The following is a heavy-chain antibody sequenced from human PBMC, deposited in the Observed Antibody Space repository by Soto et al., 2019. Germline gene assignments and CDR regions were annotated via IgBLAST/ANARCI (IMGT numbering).Heavy chain of an antibody. V-gene: IGHV1-24*01. J-gene: IGHJ4*02. Sequence: ASVKVSCKVSGYTLTELSMHWARQAPGKGLEWMGGFDPEDGETIYAQKFQGRVTMTEDTSTDTAYMELSSLRSEDTAVYYCATSPRFLEWLMSYFDYWGQGTLVTVSS. CDR1: GYTLTELS. D-gene: IGHD3-3*01. CDR3: ATSPRFLEWLMSYFDY. CDR2: FDPEDGET.